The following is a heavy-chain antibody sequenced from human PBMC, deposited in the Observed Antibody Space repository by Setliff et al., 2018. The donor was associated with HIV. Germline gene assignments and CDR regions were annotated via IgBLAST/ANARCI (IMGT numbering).Heavy chain of an antibody. CDR1: GFTFKTYW. J-gene: IGHJ4*02. V-gene: IGHV3-74*01. Sequence: GASVKVSCAASGFTFKTYWMHWVRQVPGKGLVWVSRINSDGSTTSYADSVKGRFTISRDNAKNTLHLQMNSLRAKDTAVYYCARGTSGSYGGFDYWGQAILVTVSS. CDR2: INSDGSTT. CDR3: ARGTSGSYGGFDY. D-gene: IGHD1-26*01.